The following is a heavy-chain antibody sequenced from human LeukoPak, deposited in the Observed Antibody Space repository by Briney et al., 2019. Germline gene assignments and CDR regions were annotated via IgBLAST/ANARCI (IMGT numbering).Heavy chain of an antibody. CDR1: GGSISGYY. CDR2: IAYSGST. CDR3: ARLDIVVVVAATNYYFDY. J-gene: IGHJ4*02. D-gene: IGHD2-15*01. V-gene: IGHV4-59*01. Sequence: SETLSLTCTVSGGSISGYYWSWIRQPPGKGLEWIGYIAYSGSTKYDPSLKSRVTISVVDTSKNQFSLKLTSVTAADTAVYYCARLDIVVVVAATNYYFDYWGQGTLVTVSS.